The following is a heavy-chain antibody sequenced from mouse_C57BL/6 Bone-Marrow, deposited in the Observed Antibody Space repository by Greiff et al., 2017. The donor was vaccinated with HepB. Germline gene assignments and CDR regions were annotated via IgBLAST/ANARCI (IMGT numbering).Heavy chain of an antibody. CDR1: GFTFSDYY. CDR2: ISTGGGST. Sequence: EVKLVESGGGLVQPGGSLKLSCAASGFTFSDYYMYWVRQTPEKRLEWVAYISTGGGSTYYPDTVKGRFTISRDNAKNTLYLQMSRLKSEDTAMYYCAIPSYSNYVGWFAYWGQGTLVTVSA. D-gene: IGHD2-5*01. CDR3: AIPSYSNYVGWFAY. V-gene: IGHV5-12*01. J-gene: IGHJ3*01.